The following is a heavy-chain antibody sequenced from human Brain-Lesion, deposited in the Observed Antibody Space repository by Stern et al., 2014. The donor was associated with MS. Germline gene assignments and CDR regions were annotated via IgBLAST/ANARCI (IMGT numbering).Heavy chain of an antibody. Sequence: VQLVESGPGLVKPSQTLSLTCTVSGGSISSGGYYWSWIRQHPGKGLEWIGHIHYSGSTYYNSALKSRVTISRDTSKNQFSLNLNSVTAADTAVYYCARVGVYVQTGWFDPWGQGALVTVSS. CDR3: ARVGVYVQTGWFDP. J-gene: IGHJ5*02. D-gene: IGHD2-8*01. CDR1: GGSISSGGYY. CDR2: IHYSGST. V-gene: IGHV4-31*03.